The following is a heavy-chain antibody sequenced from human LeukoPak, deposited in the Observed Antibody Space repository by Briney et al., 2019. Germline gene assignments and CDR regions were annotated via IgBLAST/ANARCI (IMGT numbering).Heavy chain of an antibody. Sequence: PGGSLRLSCAASGFTFSDAWMSWVRQAPGKGLEWVGRIKSKTDGETIDYATPMKDGFRISRDDSKNTLYLQMNSLKTEDTAVYYCPFSIFQHWGQGTLVTVSS. CDR3: PFSIFQH. CDR2: IKSKTDGETI. V-gene: IGHV3-15*01. CDR1: GFTFSDAW. J-gene: IGHJ1*01.